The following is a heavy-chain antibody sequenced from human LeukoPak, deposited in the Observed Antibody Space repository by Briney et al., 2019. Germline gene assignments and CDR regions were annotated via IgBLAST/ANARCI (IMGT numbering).Heavy chain of an antibody. V-gene: IGHV3-48*03. Sequence: GGSLRLSCAASGXNFSTYEMNWVRQAPGKGLEWVSYICGRGTTKYYADSVKGRFTISRDNAENSLYLQMNGLRAEDTAVYYCARHLYYYGSGNYVPGLPDYWGQGTLVTVSS. J-gene: IGHJ4*02. CDR3: ARHLYYYGSGNYVPGLPDY. CDR1: GXNFSTYE. D-gene: IGHD3-10*01. CDR2: ICGRGTTK.